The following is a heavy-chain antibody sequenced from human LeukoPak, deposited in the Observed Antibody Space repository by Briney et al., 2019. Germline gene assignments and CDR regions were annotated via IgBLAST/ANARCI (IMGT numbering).Heavy chain of an antibody. D-gene: IGHD6-13*01. CDR3: ARDLAIAAAGGSGGYNWFDP. CDR2: IYHSGST. Sequence: PSETLSLTCAVSGYSISSGYYWGWIRQPPGKGLEWIGSIYHSGSTYYNPSLKSRVTISVDTSKNQFSLKLSSVTAADTAVYYCARDLAIAAAGGSGGYNWFDPWGQGNLVTVSS. J-gene: IGHJ5*02. CDR1: GYSISSGYY. V-gene: IGHV4-38-2*02.